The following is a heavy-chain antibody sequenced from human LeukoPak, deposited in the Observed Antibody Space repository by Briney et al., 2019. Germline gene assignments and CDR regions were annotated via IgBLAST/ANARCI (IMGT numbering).Heavy chain of an antibody. CDR1: GFTVSNNY. D-gene: IGHD6-6*01. V-gene: IGHV3-53*01. Sequence: GGSLRLSCAASGFTVSNNYMSWVRQAPGKGLEWVSVIYSAGSTYYAGSVKGRFTISRDNSKNTLYLQMNSLRAEDTAVYYCGRHISSLYNYYGMDVWGQGTTVTVSS. CDR2: IYSAGST. J-gene: IGHJ6*02. CDR3: GRHISSLYNYYGMDV.